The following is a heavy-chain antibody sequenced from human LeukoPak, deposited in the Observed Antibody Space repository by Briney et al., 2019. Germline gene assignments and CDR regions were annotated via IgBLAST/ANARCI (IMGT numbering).Heavy chain of an antibody. Sequence: SETLSLTCAVYGGSFSGYYWSWIRQPPGKGLEWIGEINHGGSTNYNPSLKSRVTISVDTSKNQFSLKLSSVTAADTAAYYCARVGYCSSTRNYYYYYYMDVWGKGTTVTVSS. J-gene: IGHJ6*03. V-gene: IGHV4-34*01. CDR3: ARVGYCSSTRNYYYYYYMDV. CDR1: GGSFSGYY. CDR2: INHGGST. D-gene: IGHD2-2*01.